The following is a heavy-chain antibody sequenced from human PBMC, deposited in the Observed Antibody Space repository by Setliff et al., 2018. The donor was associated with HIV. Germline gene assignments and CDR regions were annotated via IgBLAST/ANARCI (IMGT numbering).Heavy chain of an antibody. CDR3: ARVVTMVRGAYYFDY. D-gene: IGHD3-10*01. V-gene: IGHV4-34*01. CDR1: GGSFSGYY. Sequence: SETLSLTCAVYGGSFSGYYWSWIRQPPGKGLEWSGEINHSGSTNYNPSLKSRVTISVDTSKNQFSLKLSSVTAADTAVYYCARVVTMVRGAYYFDYWGQGTLVTVSS. J-gene: IGHJ4*02. CDR2: INHSGST.